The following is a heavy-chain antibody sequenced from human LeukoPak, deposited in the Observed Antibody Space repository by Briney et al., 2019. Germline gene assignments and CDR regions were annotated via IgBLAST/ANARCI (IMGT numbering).Heavy chain of an antibody. V-gene: IGHV6-1*01. J-gene: IGHJ3*02. CDR2: TYFRCKGYN. Sequence: SQTLSLTCAISGDSFSSNSAAWNWIRQSPSRGLEWLGRTYFRCKGYNDYAVSVKSRIIINADTSKNLFSLQLKSVTPADTAWYFWARNGIGTNHEGFGIWGQGTRVTV. CDR3: ARNGIGTNHEGFGI. D-gene: IGHD1-14*01. CDR1: GDSFSSNSAA.